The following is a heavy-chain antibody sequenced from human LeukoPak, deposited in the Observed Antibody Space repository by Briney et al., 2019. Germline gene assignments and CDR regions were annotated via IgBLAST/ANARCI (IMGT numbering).Heavy chain of an antibody. D-gene: IGHD3-16*01. CDR1: GFTFVDYG. Sequence: GGSLRLSCATSGFTFVDYGLSWVRRAPGKGLEWVSAISGSGGSTYYADSVKGRFTISRDNSKNTLYLQMNSLRAEDTAVYYCAKEDGWGGDYWGQGTLVTVSS. J-gene: IGHJ4*02. CDR3: AKEDGWGGDY. V-gene: IGHV3-23*01. CDR2: ISGSGGST.